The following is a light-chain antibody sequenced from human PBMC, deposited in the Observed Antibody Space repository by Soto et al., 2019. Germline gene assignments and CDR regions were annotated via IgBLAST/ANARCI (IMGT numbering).Light chain of an antibody. Sequence: QSVLTQPASVSGSPGQSITISCTGTSSDVGGYNYVSWVQQHPGKSPKLMIFEVSNRPSGVSNRFSGSKSGNTASLTISGLQAEDESDYYCSSYTTSSTWVFSGGTKLTVL. V-gene: IGLV2-14*01. CDR2: EVS. CDR3: SSYTTSSTWV. J-gene: IGLJ3*02. CDR1: SSDVGGYNY.